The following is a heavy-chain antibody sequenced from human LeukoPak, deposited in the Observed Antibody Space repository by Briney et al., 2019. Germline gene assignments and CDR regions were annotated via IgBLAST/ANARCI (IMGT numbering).Heavy chain of an antibody. CDR2: ISGSGGST. Sequence: GGSLRLSCAASGFTFSSYAMSWVRQAPGKGLEWVSAISGSGGSTYYADSVKGRFTISRDNSKNTLSLQVNSLRAEDTAVYYCAKKSPIFGVVIPLFDYWGQGTLVTVSS. D-gene: IGHD3-3*01. CDR3: AKKSPIFGVVIPLFDY. J-gene: IGHJ4*02. CDR1: GFTFSSYA. V-gene: IGHV3-23*01.